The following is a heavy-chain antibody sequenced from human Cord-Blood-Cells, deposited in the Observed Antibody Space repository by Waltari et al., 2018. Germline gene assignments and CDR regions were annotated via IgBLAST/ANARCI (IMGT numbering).Heavy chain of an antibody. J-gene: IGHJ4*02. CDR1: GFTVSSNY. CDR2: IYSGGST. Sequence: EVQLVESGGGLIQPGGSLRLSCAASGFTVSSNYMSWVRQAPGKGLEWVSVIYSGGSTYXXDXVKGXXXXXXXXSKNTLYLQMNSLRAEDTAVYYCARDELGSDHWGQGTLVTVSS. V-gene: IGHV3-53*01. CDR3: ARDELGSDH. D-gene: IGHD7-27*01.